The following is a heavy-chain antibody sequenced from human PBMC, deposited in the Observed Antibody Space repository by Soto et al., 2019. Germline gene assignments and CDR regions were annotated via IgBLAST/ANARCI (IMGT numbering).Heavy chain of an antibody. D-gene: IGHD1-1*01. CDR1: GFTFSSYA. V-gene: IGHV3-30-3*01. Sequence: LRLSCAASGFTFSSYAMHWVRQAPGKGLEWVAVISYDGSNKYYADSVKGRFTISRDNSKNTLYLQMNSLRAEDTAVYYCARAVRVRDAFDIWGQGTMVTVSS. CDR3: ARAVRVRDAFDI. J-gene: IGHJ3*02. CDR2: ISYDGSNK.